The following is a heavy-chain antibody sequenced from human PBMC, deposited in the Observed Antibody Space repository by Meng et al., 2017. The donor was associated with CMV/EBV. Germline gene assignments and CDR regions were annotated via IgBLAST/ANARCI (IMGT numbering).Heavy chain of an antibody. J-gene: IGHJ5*02. D-gene: IGHD4-23*01. V-gene: IGHV4-39*02. CDR3: ARVRGGNSGWFDP. CDR1: GGSISSSSYY. CDR2: IYYSGST. Sequence: GSLRLSCTVSGGSISSSSYYWGWIRQPPGKGLEWIGSIYYSGSTYYNPSLKSRVTISVDTSKNSLYLQMNSLRAEDTALYYCARVRGGNSGWFDPWGQGTLVTVSS.